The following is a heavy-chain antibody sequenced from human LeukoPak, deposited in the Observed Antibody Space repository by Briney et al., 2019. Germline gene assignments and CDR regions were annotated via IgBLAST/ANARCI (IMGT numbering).Heavy chain of an antibody. CDR3: ARDHRIAAAGTVY. D-gene: IGHD6-13*01. CDR1: GYTFTSYA. CDR2: INAGNGNT. Sequence: ASVKVSCKASGYTFTSYAMHWVRQAPGQRLEWMGWINAGNGNTKYSQKFQGRVTITRDTSASTAYMELSSLRSEDTAVYYCARDHRIAAAGTVYWGQGTLVTVSS. V-gene: IGHV1-3*01. J-gene: IGHJ4*02.